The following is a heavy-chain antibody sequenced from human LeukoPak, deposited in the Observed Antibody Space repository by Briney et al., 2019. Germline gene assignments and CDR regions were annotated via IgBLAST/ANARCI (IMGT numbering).Heavy chain of an antibody. CDR1: GGTFSSYA. V-gene: IGHV1-69*06. D-gene: IGHD6-13*01. Sequence: ASVKVSCKASGGTFSSYAISWVRQAPGQGLEWMGGIIPIFGTANYAQKFQGRVTITADKSTSTAYMELSSLRSEDTAVYYCARDSRSLLGSSWYYYFDYWGQGTLVTVSS. CDR2: IIPIFGTA. CDR3: ARDSRSLLGSSWYYYFDY. J-gene: IGHJ4*02.